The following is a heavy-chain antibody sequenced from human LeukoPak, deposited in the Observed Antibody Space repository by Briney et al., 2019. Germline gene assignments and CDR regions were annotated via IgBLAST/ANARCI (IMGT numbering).Heavy chain of an antibody. Sequence: SETLSLTCAVYGGSFSGYYWSWIRQPPGKGLEWIGEINHSGSTNYNPSLKSRVTMSVDTSKNQFSLKLSSVTAADTAVYYCARGRDRGPRDWGQGTLVTVFS. CDR3: ARGRDRGPRD. D-gene: IGHD3-22*01. V-gene: IGHV4-34*01. CDR1: GGSFSGYY. J-gene: IGHJ4*02. CDR2: INHSGST.